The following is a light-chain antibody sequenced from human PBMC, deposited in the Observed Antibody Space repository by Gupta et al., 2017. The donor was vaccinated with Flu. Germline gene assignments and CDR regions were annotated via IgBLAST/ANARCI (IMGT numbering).Light chain of an antibody. Sequence: GTLSLSPGESATLSCRASQSISTYLAWYQKKPGQAPRLLMYDASHRAAGIPVRFTGSGSGTDFTPTISSLEPEDFAIYYCQHRSSRPMYTFGQGTELEIK. CDR1: QSISTY. CDR2: DAS. V-gene: IGKV3-11*01. J-gene: IGKJ2*01. CDR3: QHRSSRPMYT.